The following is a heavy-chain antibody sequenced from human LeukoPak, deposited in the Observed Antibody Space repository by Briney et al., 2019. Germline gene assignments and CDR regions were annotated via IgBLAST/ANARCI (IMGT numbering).Heavy chain of an antibody. D-gene: IGHD2-2*01. CDR1: GFIFSAYT. Sequence: PGGSLRLSCAASGFIFSAYTMNWVRQAPGKGLEWVSTISPPSTYIYYADSVKGRFTISRDNSKNTLYLQMNSLRAEDTAVYYCATAFICSSTSCYAFDIWGQGTMVTVSS. CDR3: ATAFICSSTSCYAFDI. CDR2: ISPPSTYI. J-gene: IGHJ3*02. V-gene: IGHV3-21*01.